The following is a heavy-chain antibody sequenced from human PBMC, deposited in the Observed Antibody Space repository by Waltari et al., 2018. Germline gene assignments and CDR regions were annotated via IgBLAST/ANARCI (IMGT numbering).Heavy chain of an antibody. D-gene: IGHD3-9*01. CDR1: GFTFDDYA. J-gene: IGHJ3*02. CDR2: ISWNSGSI. V-gene: IGHV3-9*01. Sequence: EVQLVESGGGLVQPGRSLRLSCAASGFTFDDYAMHWVRHAPGKGLEWVSGISWNSGSIGYAASGKGRLTISRDNAKNALYLQMNRLRAEDTALYYCAKDLPGSTADILTGDDAFDIWGQGTMVTVSS. CDR3: AKDLPGSTADILTGDDAFDI.